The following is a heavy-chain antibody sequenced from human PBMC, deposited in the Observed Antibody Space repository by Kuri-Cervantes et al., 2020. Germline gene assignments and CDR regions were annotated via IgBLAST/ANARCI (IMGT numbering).Heavy chain of an antibody. CDR2: INHRGST. CDR1: GGSFSGYY. Sequence: GSLRLSCAVYGGSFSGYYWSWIRQPPGKGLEWIGEINHRGSTNYNPSLKSRVTISVDTSKNQFSLKLSSATAADTAVYYCARTPGGYSYSDYWGQGTRVTVSS. V-gene: IGHV4-34*01. D-gene: IGHD5-18*01. CDR3: ARTPGGYSYSDY. J-gene: IGHJ4*02.